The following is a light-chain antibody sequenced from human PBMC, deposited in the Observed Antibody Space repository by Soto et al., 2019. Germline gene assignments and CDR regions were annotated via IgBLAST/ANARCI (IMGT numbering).Light chain of an antibody. CDR2: DIS. J-gene: IGKJ4*01. V-gene: IGKV3D-15*01. Sequence: EIVMTQSPATLSVSPGERATLSCRASQSVSSNLAWYQQKPGQAPSLLIYDISARATGIPTRFSGSGSGTEFTLTINSLQSEDFAVYYCQQYNDWPLTFGGGTKVDIK. CDR3: QQYNDWPLT. CDR1: QSVSSN.